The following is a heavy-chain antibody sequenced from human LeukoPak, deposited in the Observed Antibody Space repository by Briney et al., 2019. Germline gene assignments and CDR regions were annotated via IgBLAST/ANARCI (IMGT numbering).Heavy chain of an antibody. Sequence: GGSLGLSCAASGFTFRNYWMSWVRQAPGTGQEWVANIKQDGSDRNYVTSVRGRFTISRDNAESSLFLQMNSLRAEDTAVYYCVRNLAVAGTCFDSWGQGTLVTVSS. CDR2: IKQDGSDR. D-gene: IGHD6-19*01. J-gene: IGHJ4*02. CDR3: VRNLAVAGTCFDS. CDR1: GFTFRNYW. V-gene: IGHV3-7*03.